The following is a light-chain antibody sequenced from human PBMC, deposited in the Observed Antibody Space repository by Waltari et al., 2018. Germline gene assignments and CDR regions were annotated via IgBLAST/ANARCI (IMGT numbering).Light chain of an antibody. V-gene: IGKV3-20*01. Sequence: EIVLTQSPGTLSLSPGERASPSCRASQSLSNNYVAWYQHKPGQAPRLLIFDASRGATGIPDRFSGSGSGTDFTLTISSLEPEDFAVYYCQKYGSTPRPFGGGTKVEIK. CDR2: DAS. CDR1: QSLSNNY. J-gene: IGKJ4*01. CDR3: QKYGSTPRP.